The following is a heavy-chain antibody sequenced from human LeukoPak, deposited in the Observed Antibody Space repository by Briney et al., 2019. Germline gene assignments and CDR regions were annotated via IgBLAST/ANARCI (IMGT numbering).Heavy chain of an antibody. CDR2: IYYSGST. J-gene: IGHJ2*01. D-gene: IGHD3-22*01. Sequence: SETLSLPCTVSGGSISSYYWSWIRQPPGKRLEWIGLIYYSGSTNYNPSLKSRVTISVDTSKNQFSLKLSSVTAADTAVYYCARVFRRQDYYDSSGFLLDFDLWGRGTLVTVSS. CDR3: ARVFRRQDYYDSSGFLLDFDL. CDR1: GGSISSYY. V-gene: IGHV4-59*01.